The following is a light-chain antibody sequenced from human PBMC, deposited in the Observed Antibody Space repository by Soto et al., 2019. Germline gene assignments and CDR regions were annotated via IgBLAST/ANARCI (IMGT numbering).Light chain of an antibody. J-gene: IGLJ2*01. CDR3: SSYAGSNNFVV. V-gene: IGLV2-8*01. CDR2: EVS. Sequence: QSALTQPPSASGSLGQSVSISCTGTSSDIGGYNCVSWYQQHPGKAPKLMIYEVSKRPSGVPDRFSGSKSGNTASLTVSGLQAEDAADYYCSSYAGSNNFVVFGGGTKLTVL. CDR1: SSDIGGYNC.